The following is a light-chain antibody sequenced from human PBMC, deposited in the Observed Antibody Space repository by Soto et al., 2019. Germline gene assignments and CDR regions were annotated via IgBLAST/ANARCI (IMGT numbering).Light chain of an antibody. J-gene: IGKJ3*01. V-gene: IGKV1-33*01. CDR1: QDISNY. CDR2: DAS. CDR3: QQYDNPLT. Sequence: DIQMTQSPSSLSASVGDRVTITCQASQDISNYLNWYQQKLGKAPKLLIYDASNLETGVPSRFSGSGSGTDFTFTISSLQPEDIATYYCQQYDNPLTFGPGTKVDIK.